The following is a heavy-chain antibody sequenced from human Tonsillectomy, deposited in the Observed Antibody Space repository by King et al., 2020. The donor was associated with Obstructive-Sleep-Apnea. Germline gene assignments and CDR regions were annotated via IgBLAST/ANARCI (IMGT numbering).Heavy chain of an antibody. J-gene: IGHJ5*02. V-gene: IGHV4-39*07. CDR2: IYYSGST. CDR1: GGSISSSSYY. Sequence: QLQESGPGLLKPSETLSLTCTVSGGSISSSSYYCGWIRQPPGKGLEWIGSIYYSGSTYYNPALKSRVTISVDTSKNQFSLKLSSVTAADTAVYYCARESWVGGSGSYHPGRFDPWGQGTLVTVSS. CDR3: ARESWVGGSGSYHPGRFDP. D-gene: IGHD3-10*01.